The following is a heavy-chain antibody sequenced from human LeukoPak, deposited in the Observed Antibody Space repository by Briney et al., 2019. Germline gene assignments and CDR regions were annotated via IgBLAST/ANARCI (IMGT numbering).Heavy chain of an antibody. D-gene: IGHD6-19*01. CDR1: GYTLTELS. CDR2: FDPEDGET. J-gene: IGHJ4*02. V-gene: IGHV1-24*01. Sequence: GASVKVSCKVSGYTLTELSMHWVRQAPGKGLEWMGGFDPEDGETIYAQKFQGRVTMTEDTSTDIAYMELSSLRSEDTAVYYCATSPQWLAIQYFDYWGQGTLVTVSS. CDR3: ATSPQWLAIQYFDY.